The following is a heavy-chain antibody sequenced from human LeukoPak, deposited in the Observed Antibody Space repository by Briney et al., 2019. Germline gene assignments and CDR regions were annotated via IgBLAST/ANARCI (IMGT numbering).Heavy chain of an antibody. V-gene: IGHV3-23*01. CDR1: RFSLTFDA. CDR2: ISGSGGST. D-gene: IGHD3-22*01. CDR3: YLCADVVVPEYFQY. Sequence: GGSLRLSCAASRFSLTFDAMRWVRQAPGKGLEWVSAISGSGGSTYYADSVKGRFTVSRDNSENTLFLQMNSLRAEDTAIYYCYLCADVVVPEYFQYWGQGTLVTVSS. J-gene: IGHJ1*01.